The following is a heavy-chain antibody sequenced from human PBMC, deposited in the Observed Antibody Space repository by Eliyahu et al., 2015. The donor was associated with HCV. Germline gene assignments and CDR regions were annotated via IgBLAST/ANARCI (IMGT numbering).Heavy chain of an antibody. D-gene: IGHD5-18*01. CDR1: GFTFSDAW. CDR3: TTYXITGYTYGVVPY. J-gene: IGHJ4*02. CDR2: IYSKRDGGAT. Sequence: EVQLVESGGGLVKPGGSLRLSCAASGFTFSDAWMSWVRQAPGKGLGWVGRIYSKRDGGATDXTAPVKDRFTISRDDSKNTLYLQMNSLTSEDTAVYFCTTYXITGYTYGVVPYWGQGTLVTVSS. V-gene: IGHV3-15*01.